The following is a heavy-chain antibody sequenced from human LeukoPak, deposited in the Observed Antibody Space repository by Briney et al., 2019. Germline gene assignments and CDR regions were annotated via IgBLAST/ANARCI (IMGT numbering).Heavy chain of an antibody. CDR1: GFTFGDHA. V-gene: IGHV3-49*04. Sequence: GRSLRLSCTVSGFTFGDHAMSWVRQAPGKGLEWVGFIRSKTYGGTTEYAASVKGRFIISRDDSTSIAYLQMDSLKTEDTAVYYCTRGPIQLWLYHGMDVWGQGTTVTVSS. D-gene: IGHD5-18*01. CDR3: TRGPIQLWLYHGMDV. J-gene: IGHJ6*02. CDR2: IRSKTYGGTT.